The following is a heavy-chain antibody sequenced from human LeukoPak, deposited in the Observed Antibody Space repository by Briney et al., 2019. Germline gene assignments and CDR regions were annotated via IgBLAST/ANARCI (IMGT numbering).Heavy chain of an antibody. V-gene: IGHV1-2*02. D-gene: IGHD6-13*01. CDR1: GYTFTGYY. CDR2: INPNSGGT. Sequence: RASVKVSCKASGYTFTGYYMHWVRQAPGQGLEWMGWINPNSGGTNYAQKFQGRVTMTRGTSISTAYMELSRLRSDDTAVYYCASYRYSSSWDYFDYWGQGTLVTVSS. J-gene: IGHJ4*02. CDR3: ASYRYSSSWDYFDY.